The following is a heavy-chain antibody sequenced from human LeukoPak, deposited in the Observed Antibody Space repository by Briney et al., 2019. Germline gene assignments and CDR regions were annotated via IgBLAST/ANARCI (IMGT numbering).Heavy chain of an antibody. CDR3: ATLGLLRGAGFNLATHFDY. CDR1: GVSISNNYFY. Sequence: AETLSLTCTVSGVSISNNYFYWAWIRQPPGKGLELFGYSGNSFYNSCLKSRLTISADTSQNQFSLSLTSVTAADTAVYYCATLGLLRGAGFNLATHFDYWGQGTLVVVS. V-gene: IGHV4-39*01. D-gene: IGHD1-26*01. CDR2: SGNS. J-gene: IGHJ4*02.